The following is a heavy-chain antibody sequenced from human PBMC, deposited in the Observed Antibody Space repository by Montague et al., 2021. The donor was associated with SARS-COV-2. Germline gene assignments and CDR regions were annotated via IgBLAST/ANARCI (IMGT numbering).Heavy chain of an antibody. CDR2: IYSSGSI. CDR3: ARNPGEYYGMDV. CDR1: GGSIRNYY. Sequence: SETLSLTCNLSGGSIRNYYWSWIRQPAGKGLEWIGRIYSSGSINYNPSLKTRITLSVDTSKNQLSLRLNSVTAADTAVDYCARNPGEYYGMDVWGQGTTVTVSS. D-gene: IGHD3-16*01. V-gene: IGHV4-4*07. J-gene: IGHJ6*02.